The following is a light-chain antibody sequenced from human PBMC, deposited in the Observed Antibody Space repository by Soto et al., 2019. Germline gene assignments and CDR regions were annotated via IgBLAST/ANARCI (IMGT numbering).Light chain of an antibody. J-gene: IGKJ5*01. CDR1: QSVSSN. V-gene: IGKV3-15*01. Sequence: EIMMTQSPATLSVSPGERATLSCRASQSVSSNLAWYQQKPGQTPRLLIYGVSTRATGIPARFSGGGSGTEFTLTISSLQSADFAVYYCQQYNDWPLAFGQGTRLEIK. CDR3: QQYNDWPLA. CDR2: GVS.